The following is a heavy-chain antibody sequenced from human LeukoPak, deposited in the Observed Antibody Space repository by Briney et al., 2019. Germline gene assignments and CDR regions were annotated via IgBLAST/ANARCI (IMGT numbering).Heavy chain of an antibody. Sequence: ASVKVSCKASGGTFSSYAISWVRQAPGQGLEWMGGIIPIFGTANYAQKFQGRVANTAEESTSTAYMELSSLRSEDTAVYYCARHLYYYDSSGYSSWGQGTLVTVSS. D-gene: IGHD3-22*01. CDR2: IIPIFGTA. J-gene: IGHJ4*02. CDR1: GGTFSSYA. V-gene: IGHV1-69*13. CDR3: ARHLYYYDSSGYSS.